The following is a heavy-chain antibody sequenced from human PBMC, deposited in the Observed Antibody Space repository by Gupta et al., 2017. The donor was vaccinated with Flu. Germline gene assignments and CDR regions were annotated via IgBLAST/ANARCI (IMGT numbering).Heavy chain of an antibody. V-gene: IGHV3-74*01. CDR2: LKSDGTMT. J-gene: IGHJ2*01. Sequence: KGLEWVSRLKSDGTMTAYADSVKGRFTISRDNAENTLYLQMNSLGAEDTAVYFCARISCAGVCSYGDWYFDLWGRGTLVTVSS. D-gene: IGHD2-21*02. CDR3: ARISCAGVCSYGDWYFDL.